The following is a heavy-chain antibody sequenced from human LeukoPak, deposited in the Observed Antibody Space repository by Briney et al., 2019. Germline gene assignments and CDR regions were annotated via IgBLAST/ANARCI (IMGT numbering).Heavy chain of an antibody. V-gene: IGHV3-30*03. Sequence: GGSLRLSCAASGFIFSNFGMHWVRQGPGKGLEWVAVVSYDGSKKFYGDSMKGRFTVSRDGSKNTLYLQMNSLRAEDTAVYYCARRYCSGGTCYFFDYWGQGTLVTVSS. CDR2: VSYDGSKK. J-gene: IGHJ4*02. CDR3: ARRYCSGGTCYFFDY. D-gene: IGHD2-15*01. CDR1: GFIFSNFG.